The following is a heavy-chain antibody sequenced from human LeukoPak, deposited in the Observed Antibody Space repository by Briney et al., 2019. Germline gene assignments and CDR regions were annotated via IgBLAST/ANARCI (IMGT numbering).Heavy chain of an antibody. Sequence: ASVKXXXXXXXXXXTSXXIXWXRQAPGQGLEWTGWISAYNGNTNYAQKLQGRVTMTTDASTSTAYMELRSLRSDDTAVYYCARDYGTFDYWGQGTLVTVSS. CDR1: XXXXTSXX. CDR3: ARDYGTFDY. V-gene: IGHV1-18*01. J-gene: IGHJ4*02. CDR2: ISAYNGNT. D-gene: IGHD1-14*01.